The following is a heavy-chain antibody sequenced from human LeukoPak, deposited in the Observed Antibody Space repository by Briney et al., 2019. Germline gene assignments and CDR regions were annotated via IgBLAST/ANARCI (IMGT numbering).Heavy chain of an antibody. D-gene: IGHD3-10*01. V-gene: IGHV4-59*08. CDR2: IYYSGST. CDR1: GGSISSYY. CDR3: ARHVSYYGSGSYYYYYYGMDV. J-gene: IGHJ6*02. Sequence: SETLSLTCTVSGGSISSYYWSWIRQPPGKGLEWIGYIYYSGSTNYNPSLKSRVTISVDTSKNQFSLKLSSVTAADTAVYYCARHVSYYGSGSYYYYYYGMDVWGQGTTVTVSS.